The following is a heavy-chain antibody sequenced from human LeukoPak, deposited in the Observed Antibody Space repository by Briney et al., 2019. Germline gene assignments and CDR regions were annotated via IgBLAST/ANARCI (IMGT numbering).Heavy chain of an antibody. CDR3: AKQLGYCSDGSCYFPY. V-gene: IGHV3-23*01. CDR1: GFTFSSSA. D-gene: IGHD2-15*01. Sequence: GGSLRLSCAASGFTFSSSAMSWGRQAPGKGLEWVSPISNNGGYTYYADSVQGRFTISRDNSKSTLCLQMKSLRAEDTAVYYCAKQLGYCSDGSCYFPYWGQGTLVTVSS. CDR2: ISNNGGYT. J-gene: IGHJ4*02.